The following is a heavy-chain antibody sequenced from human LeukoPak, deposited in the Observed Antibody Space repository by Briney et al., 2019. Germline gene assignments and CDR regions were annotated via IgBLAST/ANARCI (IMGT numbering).Heavy chain of an antibody. J-gene: IGHJ4*02. Sequence: PSETLSLTCAVSVGSISSSNWWSWVRQPPGKGLEWIGEIYHSGSTNYNPSLKSRVTISVDKSKNQFPLKLSSVTAADTAVYYCARDRRNKLLWFGELFYYFDYWGQGTLVTVPS. D-gene: IGHD3-10*01. V-gene: IGHV4-4*02. CDR3: ARDRRNKLLWFGELFYYFDY. CDR1: VGSISSSNW. CDR2: IYHSGST.